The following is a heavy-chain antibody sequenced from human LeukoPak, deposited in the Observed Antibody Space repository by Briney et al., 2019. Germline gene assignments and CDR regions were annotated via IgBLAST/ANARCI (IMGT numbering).Heavy chain of an antibody. CDR3: ARPLGPIAAAGTETLDC. Sequence: ASVKVSCKASGYTFTSYGISWVRQAPGQGLEWMGWISAYNGNTNYAQKLQGRVTMTTDTSTSTAYMELSSLRSEDTAVYYCARPLGPIAAAGTETLDCWGQGTLVTVSS. V-gene: IGHV1-18*01. CDR2: ISAYNGNT. D-gene: IGHD6-13*01. CDR1: GYTFTSYG. J-gene: IGHJ4*02.